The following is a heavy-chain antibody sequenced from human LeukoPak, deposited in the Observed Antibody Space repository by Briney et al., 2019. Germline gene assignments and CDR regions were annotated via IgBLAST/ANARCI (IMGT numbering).Heavy chain of an antibody. V-gene: IGHV3-9*01. D-gene: IGHD6-19*01. Sequence: PGGSLRLSCAASGFTFDDYAMHWVRQAPGKGLEWVSGISWNSGSIGYADSVKGRFTISRDNAKNSLYLQMNSLRAEDTALYYCAKASARVRGSGWFDYWGQGTLVTVSS. J-gene: IGHJ4*02. CDR2: ISWNSGSI. CDR1: GFTFDDYA. CDR3: AKASARVRGSGWFDY.